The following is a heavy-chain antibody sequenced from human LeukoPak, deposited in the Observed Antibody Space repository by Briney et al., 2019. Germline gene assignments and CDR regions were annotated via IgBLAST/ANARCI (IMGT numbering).Heavy chain of an antibody. D-gene: IGHD5-18*01. J-gene: IGHJ4*02. V-gene: IGHV3-48*01. Sequence: PGGSLRLSCVVSGFTFSSYSMNWVRQAPGKGLEWISYISTTSSTIYYADSVKGRFTISRDNAKNSLYLQMNSLRAEGTAVYYCARDPRFVDTAMDYPPSFFDYWGQGTLVTVSS. CDR3: ARDPRFVDTAMDYPPSFFDY. CDR2: ISTTSSTI. CDR1: GFTFSSYS.